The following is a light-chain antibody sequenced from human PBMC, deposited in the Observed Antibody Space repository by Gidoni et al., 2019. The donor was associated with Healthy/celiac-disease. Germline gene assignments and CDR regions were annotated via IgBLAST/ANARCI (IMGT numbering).Light chain of an antibody. CDR3: QQYNNWPGT. CDR1: QSVSSN. J-gene: IGKJ1*01. Sequence: VMTQSPATLSMSPGERATPSCRASQSVSSNIAWYQQKPGQAPRLLNDGSTTRATGIPARCSGSGSGTEFTLTSSRLQSEDFAVYYWQQYNNWPGTFGQGTKVEIK. CDR2: GST. V-gene: IGKV3-15*01.